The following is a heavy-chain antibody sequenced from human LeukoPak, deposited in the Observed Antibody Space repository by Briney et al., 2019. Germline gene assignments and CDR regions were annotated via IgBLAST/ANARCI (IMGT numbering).Heavy chain of an antibody. Sequence: GGSLRLSCAASGFTFSSYAMSWVRQAPGKGLEWVSGISGSDGSTNYADSVKGRFTISRENSKNTLYLQMNSLRAEDTAVYYCAKDSVKKYDDYWGQRTLVTASS. D-gene: IGHD4-17*01. CDR1: GFTFSSYA. J-gene: IGHJ4*02. CDR2: ISGSDGST. V-gene: IGHV3-23*01. CDR3: AKDSVKKYDDY.